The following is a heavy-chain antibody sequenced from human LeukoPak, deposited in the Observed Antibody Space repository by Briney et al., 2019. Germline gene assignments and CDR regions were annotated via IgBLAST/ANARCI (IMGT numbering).Heavy chain of an antibody. V-gene: IGHV1-69*06. D-gene: IGHD6-13*01. CDR2: SIPIFDTV. CDR3: AREEGSSSWYKGTGSDWFDP. CDR1: GRTFSSYA. Sequence: ASVKVCCKASGRTFSSYAINWVRRAPGPGLEWRGRSIPIFDTVNYAQKCQGRVTITADKSTSTASMALSSLRSEDTAVFYCAREEGSSSWYKGTGSDWFDPWGQGTLVTVSS. J-gene: IGHJ5*02.